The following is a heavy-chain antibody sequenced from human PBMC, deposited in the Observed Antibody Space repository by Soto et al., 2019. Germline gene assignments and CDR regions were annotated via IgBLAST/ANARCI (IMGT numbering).Heavy chain of an antibody. Sequence: GGSLRLSCAASGFTFSSYGMHWVRQAPGKGLEWVAVIWYDGSNKYYADSVKGRFTISRDNSKNTLYLQMNSLRAEDTAVYYCARDPAELRYFDWLAIDYWGQGTLVTVSS. CDR3: ARDPAELRYFDWLAIDY. CDR2: IWYDGSNK. J-gene: IGHJ4*02. CDR1: GFTFSSYG. D-gene: IGHD3-9*01. V-gene: IGHV3-33*01.